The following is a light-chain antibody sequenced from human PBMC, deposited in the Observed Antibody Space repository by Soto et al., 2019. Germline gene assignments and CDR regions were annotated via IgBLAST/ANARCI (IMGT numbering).Light chain of an antibody. V-gene: IGKV3-20*01. CDR3: QHYGTSPYT. J-gene: IGKJ2*01. Sequence: EIVLTQSPVTLSFSPRDIATLSCSSSHSFSCTYLAWYQQKPGQAPRRLLYCASSRATGIPDRFSGSGSGTDFTLTISRLEPEDFAVYCCQHYGTSPYTLGQGTKV. CDR1: HSFSCTY. CDR2: CAS.